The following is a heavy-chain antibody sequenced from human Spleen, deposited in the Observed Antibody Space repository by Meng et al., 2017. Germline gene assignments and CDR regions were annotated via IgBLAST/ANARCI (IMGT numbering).Heavy chain of an antibody. Sequence: GESLKISCAASGFTFSNAWMTWVRQAPGKGLEWIGRMKSNVDGETVDYAAAVKGRFFISRDDSENTFYLQMNSLKTEDTAVYYFSGPVDYWGHGTLVTVSS. CDR3: SGPVDY. CDR1: GFTFSNAW. CDR2: MKSNVDGETV. V-gene: IGHV3-15*01. J-gene: IGHJ4*01.